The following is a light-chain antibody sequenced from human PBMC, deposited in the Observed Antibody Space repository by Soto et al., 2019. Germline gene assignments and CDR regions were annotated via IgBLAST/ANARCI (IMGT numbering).Light chain of an antibody. Sequence: SYELTQPPSVSVAPGKTARITCGGNNIGSKSVHWYQQKPGQAPVLVIYYDSDRPSGIPERFSGSNSGNTATLTISRVEAGDEADDYCQVWDSSSAHPVFGGGTKLTVL. CDR2: YDS. V-gene: IGLV3-21*04. J-gene: IGLJ3*02. CDR3: QVWDSSSAHPV. CDR1: NIGSKS.